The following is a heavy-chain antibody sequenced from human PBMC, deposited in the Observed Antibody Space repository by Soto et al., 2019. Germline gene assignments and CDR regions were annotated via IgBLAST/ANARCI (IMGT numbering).Heavy chain of an antibody. CDR1: GDSISNLDYF. Sequence: SGTLSLTCSVSGDSISNLDYFWAWIRQPPGQALEYIGYIYKSATTYYNPSFESRVAISVDTSKSQFSLNVTSVTAADTAVYFCARGRYCLTGRCFPNWFDSWGQGALVTGSS. CDR2: IYKSATT. J-gene: IGHJ5*01. V-gene: IGHV4-30-4*01. CDR3: ARGRYCLTGRCFPNWFDS. D-gene: IGHD7-27*01.